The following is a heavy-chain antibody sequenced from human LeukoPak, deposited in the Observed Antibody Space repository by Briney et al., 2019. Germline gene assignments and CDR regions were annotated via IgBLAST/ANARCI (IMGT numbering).Heavy chain of an antibody. CDR3: AKASTYYDILTGGSYNWFDP. CDR1: GFTFSSYA. D-gene: IGHD3-9*01. J-gene: IGHJ5*02. V-gene: IGHV3-23*01. Sequence: GGSLRLSCAASGFTFSSYAMSWVRQAPGKGLEWVSAISGSGGSTYYADSVKGRFTISRDNSKNTLYLQMNSLRAEDTAVYSCAKASTYYDILTGGSYNWFDPWGQGTLVTVSS. CDR2: ISGSGGST.